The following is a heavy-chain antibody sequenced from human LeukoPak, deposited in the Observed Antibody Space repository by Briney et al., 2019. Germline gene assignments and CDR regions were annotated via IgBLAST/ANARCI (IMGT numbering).Heavy chain of an antibody. Sequence: GGSLRLSCAASGFTFSSYAMSWVRQAPGKGLEWVSAISGSGGSTYYADSVKGRFTISRDNSKNTLYLQMNSLGAEDTAVYYCAKQVSGSLLYSDYWGQRTLVTVHS. CDR3: AKQVSGSLLYSDY. CDR1: GFTFSSYA. D-gene: IGHD3-10*01. J-gene: IGHJ4*02. V-gene: IGHV3-23*01. CDR2: ISGSGGST.